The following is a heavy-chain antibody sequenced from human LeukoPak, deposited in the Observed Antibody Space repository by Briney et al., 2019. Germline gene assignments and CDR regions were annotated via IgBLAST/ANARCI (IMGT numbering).Heavy chain of an antibody. CDR2: ISWNSGVI. CDR1: GFTFDDYA. CDR3: ATDSGYDSGVGY. Sequence: GGSLRLSCAASGFTFDDYAMHWVRQAPGKGLEWVSGISWNSGVIGYADSVKGRFTISRDNAKNSLYLQMNSLRAEDTAVYYCATDSGYDSGVGYWGQGTLVTVSS. V-gene: IGHV3-9*01. J-gene: IGHJ4*02. D-gene: IGHD5-12*01.